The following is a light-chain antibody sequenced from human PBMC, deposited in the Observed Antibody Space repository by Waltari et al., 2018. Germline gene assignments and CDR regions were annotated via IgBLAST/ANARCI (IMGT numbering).Light chain of an antibody. CDR2: GAS. J-gene: IGKJ4*01. Sequence: EIVLTQSPGTLSVSPGERVTVSCRASQTITGSWLTWYHQKPGQAPRLLIYGASNRAPGIPERFSGSESGTDFTLTISRLEPEGSSVYYCQQYDGSVVTFGGGTKVEIK. CDR3: QQYDGSVVT. V-gene: IGKV3-20*01. CDR1: QTITGSW.